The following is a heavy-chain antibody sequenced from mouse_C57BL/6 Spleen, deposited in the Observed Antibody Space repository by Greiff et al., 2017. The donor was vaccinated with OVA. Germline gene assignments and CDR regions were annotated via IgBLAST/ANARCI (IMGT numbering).Heavy chain of an antibody. J-gene: IGHJ2*01. V-gene: IGHV1-64*01. CDR1: GYTFTSYW. CDR2: IHPKSGST. Sequence: VQLQQPGAELVKPGASVKLSCKASGYTFTSYWMHWVKQRPGQGLEWIGMIHPKSGSTNYNEKFKSKATLTVDKSSSTAYMQLSSLTSEDSAVYYCARYDYDDPLDYWGQGTTLTVSS. D-gene: IGHD2-4*01. CDR3: ARYDYDDPLDY.